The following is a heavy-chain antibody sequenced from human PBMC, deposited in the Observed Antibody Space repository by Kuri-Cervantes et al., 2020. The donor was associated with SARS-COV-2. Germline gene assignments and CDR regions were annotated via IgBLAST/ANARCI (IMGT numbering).Heavy chain of an antibody. CDR1: GGSISSSNW. V-gene: IGHV4-4*02. Sequence: SETLSLTCAVSGGSISSSNWWSWVRQPPGKGLEWIGEIYHSGSTNYNPSLKSRVTISVDTSKNQFSLKLSSVTAADTAVYYCARARRSSGWATAGLNWFDPWGQGTLVTVSS. D-gene: IGHD6-19*01. CDR2: IYHSGST. CDR3: ARARRSSGWATAGLNWFDP. J-gene: IGHJ5*02.